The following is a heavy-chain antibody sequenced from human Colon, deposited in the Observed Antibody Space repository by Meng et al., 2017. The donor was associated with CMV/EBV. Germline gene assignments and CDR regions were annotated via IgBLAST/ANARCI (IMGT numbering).Heavy chain of an antibody. CDR3: ARGREVGAIAAFDF. CDR2: INWNGFNI. CDR1: GFKFDDYG. V-gene: IGHV3-20*04. J-gene: IGHJ4*02. Sequence: GESLKISCAASGFKFDDYGLSWVRQAPGKGLEWVSNINWNGFNIGYSDSVKGRFTISRDNAKSSLYLQLNSLREDDTAFYYCARGREVGAIAAFDFWGQGTLVTVSS. D-gene: IGHD1-26*01.